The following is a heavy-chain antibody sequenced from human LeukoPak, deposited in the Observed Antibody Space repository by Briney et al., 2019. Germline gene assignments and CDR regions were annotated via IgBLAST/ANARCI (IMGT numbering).Heavy chain of an antibody. Sequence: GASVQVSCKASGYTFTSYYMHWVRQAPGQGLEWMGIINPSGGSTSYAQKFQGRVTMTRDTSTGTVYMELSSLRSEDTAVYYCARDWWELLGLCYWGQGTLVTVSS. CDR1: GYTFTSYY. CDR2: INPSGGST. J-gene: IGHJ4*02. V-gene: IGHV1-46*01. CDR3: ARDWWELLGLCY. D-gene: IGHD1-26*01.